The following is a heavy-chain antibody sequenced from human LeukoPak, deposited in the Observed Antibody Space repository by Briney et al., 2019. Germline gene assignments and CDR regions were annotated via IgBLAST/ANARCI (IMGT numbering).Heavy chain of an antibody. V-gene: IGHV3-11*04. CDR2: ISSSGNII. D-gene: IGHD6-25*01. Sequence: PGGSLRLSCAASGFTFSDYYMSWIRQAPGKGLEWVSYISSSGNIIYYADSVKGRFTISRDNAKNSLYLQMNSLRAEDTAVYYCAKDGSSGDAFDIWGQGTMVTVSS. CDR3: AKDGSSGDAFDI. CDR1: GFTFSDYY. J-gene: IGHJ3*02.